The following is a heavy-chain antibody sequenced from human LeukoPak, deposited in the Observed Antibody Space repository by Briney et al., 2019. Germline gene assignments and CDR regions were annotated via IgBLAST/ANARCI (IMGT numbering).Heavy chain of an antibody. D-gene: IGHD6-19*01. J-gene: IGHJ4*02. CDR1: GFNFSTYG. V-gene: IGHV3-33*06. Sequence: GGSQRLSCAASGFNFSTYGMHWVRQAPGKGLEWVAVVWDDGSSQNYADSVKGRFTISRDNSKNLVFLQMNSLRAEDTAVYYCAKDQWNPDFWGQGTLVSVSS. CDR2: VWDDGSSQ. CDR3: AKDQWNPDF.